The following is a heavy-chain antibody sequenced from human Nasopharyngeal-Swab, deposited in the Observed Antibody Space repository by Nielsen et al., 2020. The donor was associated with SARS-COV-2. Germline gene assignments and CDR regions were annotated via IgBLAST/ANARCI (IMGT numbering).Heavy chain of an antibody. V-gene: IGHV3-7*01. Sequence: GESLKISCEVSGFMFSDYWISWVRQAPGKGLEWVANVNQDGSEKYYVDSVKGRFTISRDNTKNSVFLQMSSLRAEDTAVYYCARARFYYDSSALDFWGQGTLVTVSS. CDR3: ARARFYYDSSALDF. D-gene: IGHD3-22*01. CDR1: GFMFSDYW. J-gene: IGHJ4*02. CDR2: VNQDGSEK.